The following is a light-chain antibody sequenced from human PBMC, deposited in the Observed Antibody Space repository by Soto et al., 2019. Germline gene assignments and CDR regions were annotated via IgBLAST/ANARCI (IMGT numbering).Light chain of an antibody. J-gene: IGLJ3*02. V-gene: IGLV1-44*01. CDR3: AAWDDSLNGGV. Sequence: QLVLTQPPSASGTPGQRVTISCSGSSSNIGSNTVNWYQQLPGTAPKLLIYSNNQRPSGVPDRFSGSKSGTSASLAISGLQCEDEADYYCAAWDDSLNGGVFGGGTKLTVL. CDR1: SSNIGSNT. CDR2: SNN.